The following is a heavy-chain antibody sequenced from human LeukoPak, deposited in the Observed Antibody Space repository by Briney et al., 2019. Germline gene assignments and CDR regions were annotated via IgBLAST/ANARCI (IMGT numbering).Heavy chain of an antibody. Sequence: SETLPLTCSVSDDSITMYYWTWIRQPPGKGLEWIGYVDHTGSTNFNPSLNGRVSISRDTTKNLFSLRLRSVTAADTAVYFCARGRVSSSTWYSTYYYYFYMDVWGKGTMVTVSS. CDR1: DDSITMYY. D-gene: IGHD1-1*01. CDR2: VDHTGST. V-gene: IGHV4-59*01. CDR3: ARGRVSSSTWYSTYYYYFYMDV. J-gene: IGHJ6*03.